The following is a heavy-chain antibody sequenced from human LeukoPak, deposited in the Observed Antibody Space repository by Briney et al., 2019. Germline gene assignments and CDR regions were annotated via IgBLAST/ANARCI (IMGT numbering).Heavy chain of an antibody. Sequence: GASVKVSCKASGYTFTGYYMHWVRQAPGQGLEWMGWINPNSGGTNYAQKFQGRVTMTRDTSISTAYMELSRLRSDDTAVYYYAREISYCGGDCPNDYWGQGTLVTVSP. CDR2: INPNSGGT. CDR3: AREISYCGGDCPNDY. V-gene: IGHV1-2*02. CDR1: GYTFTGYY. J-gene: IGHJ4*02. D-gene: IGHD2-21*02.